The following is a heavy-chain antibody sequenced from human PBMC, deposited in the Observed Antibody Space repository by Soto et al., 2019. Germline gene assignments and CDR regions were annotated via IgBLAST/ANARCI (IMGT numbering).Heavy chain of an antibody. CDR1: GGTFSSYS. CDR3: ARDGGRHSGGIDY. V-gene: IGHV1-69*01. CDR2: IIPIFGTA. J-gene: IGHJ4*02. Sequence: QVQLVQSGAEVKKPGSSVKVSCKASGGTFSSYSINWVRQAPGQGLEWMGEIIPIFGTANYAQKFQARVTITADESTSTAYMALSSLRSEDTAVYYCARDGGRHSGGIDYWGQGTLVTVSS. D-gene: IGHD1-26*01.